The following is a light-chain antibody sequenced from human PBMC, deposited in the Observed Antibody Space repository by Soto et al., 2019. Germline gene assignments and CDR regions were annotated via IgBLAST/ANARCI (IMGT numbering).Light chain of an antibody. V-gene: IGLV2-14*01. CDR2: DVT. CDR1: SSDVGGYNY. Sequence: QSALTQPASVSGSPGQLITISCTGTSSDVGGYNYVSWYQQYLGKAPKLMIYDVTNRPSGVSNRFSGSKSGNTASLTISGLQAEDGADYYCFSYTSSSALVFGGGTKLTVL. CDR3: FSYTSSSALV. J-gene: IGLJ2*01.